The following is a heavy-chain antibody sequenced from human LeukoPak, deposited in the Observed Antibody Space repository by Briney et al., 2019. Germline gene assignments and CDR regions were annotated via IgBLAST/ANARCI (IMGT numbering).Heavy chain of an antibody. J-gene: IGHJ5*02. CDR3: ARQRKYYDILTGYYSWFDP. D-gene: IGHD3-9*01. V-gene: IGHV4-61*02. CDR1: GGSISSGSYH. Sequence: PSETLSLTCTVSGGSISSGSYHWTWIRQPAGKGLEWIGRINTGGSTNYNPSLKSRVTISVDTSKNQFSLKLSSVTAADTAVYYCARQRKYYDILTGYYSWFDPWGQGTLVTVSS. CDR2: INTGGST.